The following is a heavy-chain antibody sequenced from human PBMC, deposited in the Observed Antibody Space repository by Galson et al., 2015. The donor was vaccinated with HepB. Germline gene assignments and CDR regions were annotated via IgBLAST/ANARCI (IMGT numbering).Heavy chain of an antibody. CDR1: GFSFTNAW. J-gene: IGHJ4*02. CDR2: IKSKTDGETT. D-gene: IGHD2-15*01. CDR3: TIDEEVGGSSPAIDH. Sequence: SLRLSCAASGFSFTNAWMNWVRQAPGKGLEWVGRIKSKTDGETTDYAAPVKGRFTISRDDSKNTLFLQMNSLKTEDTALYYCTIDEEVGGSSPAIDHWGQGTLVTVSS. V-gene: IGHV3-15*07.